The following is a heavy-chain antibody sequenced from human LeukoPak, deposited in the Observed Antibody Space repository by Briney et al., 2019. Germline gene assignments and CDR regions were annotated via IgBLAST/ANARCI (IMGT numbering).Heavy chain of an antibody. J-gene: IGHJ3*02. V-gene: IGHV3-48*03. D-gene: IGHD3-3*01. CDR2: ISSSGSTI. CDR3: ARDGVHYDFWSGYYTAAFDI. Sequence: GGSLRLSCAASGFTFSSYEMNWVRQAPGKGLEWVSYISSSGSTIYYADSVKGQFTISRDNAKNSLYLQMNSLRAEDTAVYYCARDGVHYDFWSGYYTAAFDIWGQGTMVTVSS. CDR1: GFTFSSYE.